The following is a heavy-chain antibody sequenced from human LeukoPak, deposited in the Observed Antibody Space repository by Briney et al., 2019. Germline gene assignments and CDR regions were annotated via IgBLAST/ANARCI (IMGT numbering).Heavy chain of an antibody. CDR2: IDYSGGST. CDR1: GFTLSSYE. D-gene: IGHD2-15*01. J-gene: IGHJ4*02. Sequence: GGSLRLSCTASGFTLSSYEMSWIRQAPGKGLEWVSSIDYSGGSTYYADSVKGRFTISRDNSKNTLYLQMNSLRAEDTAVYYCAKSGLNRFDYWGQGTLVTVSS. CDR3: AKSGLNRFDY. V-gene: IGHV3-23*01.